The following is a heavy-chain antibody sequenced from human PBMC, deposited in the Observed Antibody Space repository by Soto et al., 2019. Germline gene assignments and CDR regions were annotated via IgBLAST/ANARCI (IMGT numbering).Heavy chain of an antibody. D-gene: IGHD3-3*01. Sequence: SVKVSCKASGGTFSSYAISWVRQAPGQGLEWMGGIIPIFGTANYAQKFQGRVTITADESTSTAYMELSSLRSEDTAVYYCARSRWAGYYDFCPYGMDVWGQGTTVTVS. J-gene: IGHJ6*02. CDR2: IIPIFGTA. V-gene: IGHV1-69*13. CDR3: ARSRWAGYYDFCPYGMDV. CDR1: GGTFSSYA.